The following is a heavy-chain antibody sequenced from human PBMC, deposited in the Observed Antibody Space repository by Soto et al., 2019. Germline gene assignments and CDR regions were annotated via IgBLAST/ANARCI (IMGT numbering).Heavy chain of an antibody. V-gene: IGHV4-59*01. J-gene: IGHJ6*02. CDR3: ARGGGDVEAGLDV. CDR2: MYYSGST. Sequence: SETLSLTCTVSGGSISSYGWIWMRQPPGKGLEWIGYMYYSGSTNYNPSLKSRVTISVETSKNQFYLKLSSVTAADTAVYYCARGGGDVEAGLDVWGQGTTVTVSS. D-gene: IGHD3-16*01. CDR1: GGSISSYG.